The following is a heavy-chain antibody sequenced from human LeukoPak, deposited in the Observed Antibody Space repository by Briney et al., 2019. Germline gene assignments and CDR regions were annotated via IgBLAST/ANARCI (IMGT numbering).Heavy chain of an antibody. J-gene: IGHJ4*02. V-gene: IGHV3-53*01. Sequence: GGSLRLSCAASGFTVSSNHMSWVRRAPGKGLEWVSVIYSGGSTDYADSVKGRFTISRDNLKNTLYLQMNSLRAEDTAVYYCARGPAGYNWGRGTLVTFSS. CDR1: GFTVSSNH. CDR3: ARGPAGYN. CDR2: IYSGGST. D-gene: IGHD1-1*01.